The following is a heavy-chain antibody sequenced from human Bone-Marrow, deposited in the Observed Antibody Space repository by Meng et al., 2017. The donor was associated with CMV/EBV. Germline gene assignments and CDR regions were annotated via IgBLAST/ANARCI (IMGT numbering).Heavy chain of an antibody. CDR1: GGTFSSYA. D-gene: IGHD3-3*01. CDR3: ARVIDYDFWSGSYYYYGMDV. CDR2: IIPIFGTA. J-gene: IGHJ6*02. Sequence: SVKVSCKASGGTFSSYAISWVRQAPGQGLEWMGGIIPIFGTANYAQKFQGRVTITTDESTSTAYMELSRLRSEDTAVYYCARVIDYDFWSGSYYYYGMDVWGQGTTVTVSS. V-gene: IGHV1-69*05.